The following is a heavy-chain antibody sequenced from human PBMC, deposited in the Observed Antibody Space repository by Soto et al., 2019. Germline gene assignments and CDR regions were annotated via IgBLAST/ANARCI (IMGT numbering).Heavy chain of an antibody. CDR1: GFTFSSYS. CDR3: ARDFSVWFGELLYSYFDY. V-gene: IGHV3-21*01. D-gene: IGHD3-10*01. CDR2: ISSSSSYI. Sequence: EVQLVESGGGLVKPGGSLRLSCAASGFTFSSYSMNWVRQAPGKGLEWVSSISSSSSYIYYADSVKGRFTISRDNAKNSLHLQMNSLRAEDTAVYYCARDFSVWFGELLYSYFDYWGQGTLVTVSS. J-gene: IGHJ4*02.